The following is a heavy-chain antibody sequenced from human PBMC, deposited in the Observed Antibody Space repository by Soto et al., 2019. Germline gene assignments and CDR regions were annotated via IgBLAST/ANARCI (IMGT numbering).Heavy chain of an antibody. CDR1: GFIFSNYA. CDR2: ISGSGDTT. CDR3: ANAPYRIVGFADTPVCFAP. Sequence: PGGSLRLSCAASGFIFSNYAMSWVRQAPGKGLEWVSVISGSGDTTYYADSVKGRFTISRDNSKNTLYVQMYSLRAEDTAVYYFANAPYRIVGFADTPVCFAPGARGTLVTVSS. J-gene: IGHJ5*02. V-gene: IGHV3-23*01. D-gene: IGHD2-21*01.